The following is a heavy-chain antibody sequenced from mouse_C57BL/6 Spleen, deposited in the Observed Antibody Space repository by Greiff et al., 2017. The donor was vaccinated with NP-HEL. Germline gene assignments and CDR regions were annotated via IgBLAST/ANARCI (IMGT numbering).Heavy chain of an antibody. Sequence: VQLQQSGAELVKPGASVKMSCKASGYTFTSYWITWVKQRPGQGLEWIGDIYPGSGSTNYNEKFKSKATLTVDTSSSTAYMQLSSLTSEDSAVYYCARSGGYDYPWFAYWGQGTLVTVSA. CDR1: GYTFTSYW. J-gene: IGHJ3*01. CDR3: ARSGGYDYPWFAY. V-gene: IGHV1-55*01. D-gene: IGHD2-4*01. CDR2: IYPGSGST.